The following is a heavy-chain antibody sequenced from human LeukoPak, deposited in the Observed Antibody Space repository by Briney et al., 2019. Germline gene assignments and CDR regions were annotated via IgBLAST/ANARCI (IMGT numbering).Heavy chain of an antibody. CDR3: ARGLHVITCGGVIVIPPGKSNNNFDY. D-gene: IGHD3-16*02. CDR1: GYTFTRYY. Sequence: ASAKVSCQASGYTFTRYYMQWVRQAAGQGLEWMGIINPSGGSTSYAQKFQGRVTITRDTTTSTVYMELSSLRSEDTAVYYWARGLHVITCGGVIVIPPGKSNNNFDYWGQGTLVTVSS. V-gene: IGHV1-46*01. J-gene: IGHJ4*02. CDR2: INPSGGST.